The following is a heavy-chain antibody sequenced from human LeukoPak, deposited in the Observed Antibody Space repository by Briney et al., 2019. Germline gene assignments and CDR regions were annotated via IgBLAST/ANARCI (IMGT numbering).Heavy chain of an antibody. CDR1: GFTFSSYG. CDR3: TKDLRYFDSDYFDY. D-gene: IGHD3-9*01. CDR2: ISYDGSNK. Sequence: GGSLRLSCAASGFTFSSYGMYWVRQAPGKGLEWVAVISYDGSNKYYADSVKGRFTISRDNSKNTLYLQMNSLRAEDTAVYYCTKDLRYFDSDYFDYWGQGTLVTVSS. V-gene: IGHV3-30*18. J-gene: IGHJ4*02.